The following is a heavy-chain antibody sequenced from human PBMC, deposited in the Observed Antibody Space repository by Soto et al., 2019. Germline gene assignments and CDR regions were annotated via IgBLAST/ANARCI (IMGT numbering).Heavy chain of an antibody. Sequence: QVQLVQSEAAVKKPGASVKVSCKASGYTFINYGMSWVRQAPGQGLAWMGWISAYNGKTRYAQNLQGRVTLTTDTATSTAYMELRSLRSDDTGVYYCAMGIAVAGRGNWGQGTLVTVSS. V-gene: IGHV1-18*01. CDR1: GYTFINYG. CDR3: AMGIAVAGRGN. J-gene: IGHJ4*02. CDR2: ISAYNGKT. D-gene: IGHD6-19*01.